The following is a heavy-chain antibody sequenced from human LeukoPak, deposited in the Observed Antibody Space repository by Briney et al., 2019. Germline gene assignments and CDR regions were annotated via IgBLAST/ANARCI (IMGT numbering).Heavy chain of an antibody. CDR2: IYPGDSDT. D-gene: IGHD4-17*01. V-gene: IGHV5-51*01. CDR3: ARQYGRPFDF. CDR1: GYSFADSW. Sequence: GESLKISCKGSGYSFADSWIGWVRQMPGKGLKWMGLIYPGDSDTRYSPSFQGQVSISVDKSISTTFLQWSSLKASDTAMYYCARQYGRPFDFWGQGTLVTVSS. J-gene: IGHJ4*02.